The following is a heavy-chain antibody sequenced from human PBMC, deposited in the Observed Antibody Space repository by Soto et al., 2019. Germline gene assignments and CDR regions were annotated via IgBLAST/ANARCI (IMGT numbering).Heavy chain of an antibody. J-gene: IGHJ4*02. D-gene: IGHD3-3*01. CDR3: ARGPVYYDFWSGYYPAHFDC. CDR2: IWYDGSNK. CDR1: GFTSSSYG. V-gene: IGHV3-33*01. Sequence: GGSLRLSCAASGFTSSSYGMHWVRQAPGKGLEWVAVIWYDGSNKYYADSVKGRFTISRDNSKNTLYLQMNSLRAEDTAVYYCARGPVYYDFWSGYYPAHFDCWGQGTLVTVSS.